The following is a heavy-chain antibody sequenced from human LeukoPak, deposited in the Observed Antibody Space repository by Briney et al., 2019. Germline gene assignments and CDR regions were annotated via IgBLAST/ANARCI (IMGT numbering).Heavy chain of an antibody. CDR3: ARDHCISSGCYEDYYYGMDV. D-gene: IGHD2-2*01. CDR1: GYTFTGYY. V-gene: IGHV1-2*02. CDR2: INPNSGDT. J-gene: IGHJ6*02. Sequence: ASVKVSCKASGYTFTGYYMQWVRQAPGQGLEWMGWINPNSGDTNYAQNFQGRVTMTRDTSTSTAYMELSRLRSDDTAVYYCARDHCISSGCYEDYYYGMDVWGQGTTVTVSS.